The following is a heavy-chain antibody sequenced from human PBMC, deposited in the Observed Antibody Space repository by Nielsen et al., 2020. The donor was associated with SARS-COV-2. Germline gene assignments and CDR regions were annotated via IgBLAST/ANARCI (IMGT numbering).Heavy chain of an antibody. V-gene: IGHV3-30*02. CDR2: IRYDGSNK. CDR1: GFTFSSYG. J-gene: IGHJ4*02. CDR3: ARGLEQLTTSHFDY. Sequence: GESLKISCAASGFTFSSYGMHWVRQAPGKGLEWVAFIRYDGSNKYYADSVKGRFTISRDNSKNTLYLQMNGLRAEDTAVYYCARGLEQLTTSHFDYWGEGTLVTVSS. D-gene: IGHD6-13*01.